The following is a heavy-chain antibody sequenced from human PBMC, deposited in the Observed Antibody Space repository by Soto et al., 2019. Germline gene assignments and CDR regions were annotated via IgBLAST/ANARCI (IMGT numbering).Heavy chain of an antibody. CDR1: GYTFTSYD. CDR2: MNPNNGNT. V-gene: IGHV1-8*01. J-gene: IGHJ4*02. Sequence: ASVKVSCKASGYTFTSYDINCVRQATGQDFEWMGWMNPNNGNTAYAQKFQGRVTMTRDTSKSTAFMELSSLTSEDTAVYYCARGPRNWGVDYWGQGTLVTVSS. CDR3: ARGPRNWGVDY. D-gene: IGHD7-27*01.